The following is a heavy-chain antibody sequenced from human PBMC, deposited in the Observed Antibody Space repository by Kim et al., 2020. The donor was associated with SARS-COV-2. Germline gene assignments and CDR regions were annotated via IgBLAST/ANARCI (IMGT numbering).Heavy chain of an antibody. D-gene: IGHD5-12*01. CDR2: IVVGSGNT. V-gene: IGHV1-58*02. Sequence: SVKVSCKASGFTFTSSAMQWVRQARGQRLEWIGWIVVGSGNTNYAQKFQERVTITRDMSTSTAYMELSSLRSEDTAVYYCAAVATIAYGMDVWGQGTTVTVSS. CDR3: AAVATIAYGMDV. CDR1: GFTFTSSA. J-gene: IGHJ6*02.